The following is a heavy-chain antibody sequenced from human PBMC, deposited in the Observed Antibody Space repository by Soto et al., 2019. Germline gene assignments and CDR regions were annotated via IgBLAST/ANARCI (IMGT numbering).Heavy chain of an antibody. V-gene: IGHV1-69*12. CDR1: GGTFSSYA. Sequence: QVQLVQSGAEVKKPGSSVKVSCKASGGTFSSYAISWVRQAPGQGLEGMGGSIPIFGTANYAQKCQGRVTITADEXXSTAYTELSSLRSEDTAVYYCARDQDVSNYPGMDVWGQGTTVTVSS. CDR2: SIPIFGTA. D-gene: IGHD4-4*01. J-gene: IGHJ6*02. CDR3: ARDQDVSNYPGMDV.